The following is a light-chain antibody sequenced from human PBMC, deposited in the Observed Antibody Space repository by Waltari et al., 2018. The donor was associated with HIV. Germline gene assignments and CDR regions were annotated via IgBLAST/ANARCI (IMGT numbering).Light chain of an antibody. CDR3: SSYTSSSTLVV. J-gene: IGLJ2*01. CDR2: DVR. Sequence: QSALTQPASVSGSPGQSITISCTGTSSDVGRYNYVSWYQQHPGKAPKLMIYDVRNRPSGVSNRFSGSKSGNTASLTISGLQAEDEADYYCSSYTSSSTLVVFGGGTKLTVL. CDR1: SSDVGRYNY. V-gene: IGLV2-14*01.